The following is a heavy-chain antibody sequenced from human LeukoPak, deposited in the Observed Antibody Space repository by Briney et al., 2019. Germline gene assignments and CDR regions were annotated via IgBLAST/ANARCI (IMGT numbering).Heavy chain of an antibody. V-gene: IGHV4-38-2*02. CDR3: ARAGTNLGDYDY. Sequence: SETLSLTCTVSGYSISSGYYWGWIRQPPGKGLEWIGSFYHSGSTYYNPSLKSRVTISVDTSKNEFSLKLSSVTAADTAVYYCARAGTNLGDYDYWGQGTLVTVSS. D-gene: IGHD4-17*01. CDR2: FYHSGST. CDR1: GYSISSGYY. J-gene: IGHJ4*02.